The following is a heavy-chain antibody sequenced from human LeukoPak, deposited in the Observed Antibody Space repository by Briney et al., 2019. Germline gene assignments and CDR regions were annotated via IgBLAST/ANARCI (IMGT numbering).Heavy chain of an antibody. CDR2: ISGSGGGT. J-gene: IGHJ4*02. CDR1: GFTFSSYA. V-gene: IGHV3-23*01. Sequence: PGGSLRLSCVASGFTFSSYAMSWVRQAPGKGLEWVSGISGSGGGTYYADSVKGRFTISRDNSKNTLFLQMNSLRAEDTAVYYCAKETYSSGWYPYFDYWGQGTLVTVSS. CDR3: AKETYSSGWYPYFDY. D-gene: IGHD6-19*01.